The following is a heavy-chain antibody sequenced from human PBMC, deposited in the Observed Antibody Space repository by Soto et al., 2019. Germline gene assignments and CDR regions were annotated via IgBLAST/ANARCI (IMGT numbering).Heavy chain of an antibody. CDR3: AATAARITIFGVEYYYYGMDV. D-gene: IGHD3-3*01. V-gene: IGHV1-58*01. Sequence: GASVKVSGKASGFTFTSSAVQWVRQARGQRLEWIGWIVVGSGNTNYAQKFQERVTITRDMSTSTAYMELSSLRSEDTAVYYCAATAARITIFGVEYYYYGMDVWGQGTTVTVSS. J-gene: IGHJ6*02. CDR1: GFTFTSSA. CDR2: IVVGSGNT.